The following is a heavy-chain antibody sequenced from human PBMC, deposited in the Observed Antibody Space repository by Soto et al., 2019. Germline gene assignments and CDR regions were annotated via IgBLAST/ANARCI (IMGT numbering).Heavy chain of an antibody. Sequence: QVQLVQSGAEVKKPGASVKVSCKASGYTLSTYGISWVRQAPGQGLEWMGWINTYNGATNYAQHLQGRVTLTRDTSANTAYMELRSLRSDDTAVYFCARYCSGGSCHRGVPDYWGQGTLVNVSS. J-gene: IGHJ4*02. V-gene: IGHV1-18*01. CDR1: GYTLSTYG. CDR2: INTYNGAT. CDR3: ARYCSGGSCHRGVPDY. D-gene: IGHD2-15*01.